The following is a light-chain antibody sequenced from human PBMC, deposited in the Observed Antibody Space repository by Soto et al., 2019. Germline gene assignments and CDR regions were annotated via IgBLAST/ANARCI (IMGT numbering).Light chain of an antibody. CDR2: DTS. V-gene: IGKV3-11*01. CDR1: QTVSNY. J-gene: IGKJ4*01. Sequence: IVLIQSAAILSLSPGDTATLSCRASQTVSNYLTWYQQKPGHAPRLLIYDTSKRAAGIPARFIVSGSGTDFTLPIGSLAPADFAVDDCQQRSSRPLFRGGTKVDI. CDR3: QQRSSRPL.